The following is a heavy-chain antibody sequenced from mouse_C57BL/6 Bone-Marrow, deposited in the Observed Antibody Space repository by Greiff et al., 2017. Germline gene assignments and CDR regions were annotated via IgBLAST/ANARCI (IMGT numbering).Heavy chain of an antibody. D-gene: IGHD2-2*01. Sequence: EVKLQESGGGLVKPGGSLKLSCAASGFTFSSYTMSWVRQTPEKRLEWVATISGGGGNTYYPDSVKGRFTISRDNAKNTLYLQMSRLRSEDTALYYCARHSTNIVTTGDYWGQGTTLTVSS. CDR1: GFTFSSYT. V-gene: IGHV5-9*01. CDR3: ARHSTNIVTTGDY. CDR2: ISGGGGNT. J-gene: IGHJ2*01.